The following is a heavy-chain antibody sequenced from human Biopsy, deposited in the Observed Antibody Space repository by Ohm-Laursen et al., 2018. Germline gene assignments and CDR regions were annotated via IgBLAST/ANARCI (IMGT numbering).Heavy chain of an antibody. D-gene: IGHD3-3*01. V-gene: IGHV4-39*01. Sequence: GTLSLTCTVSGGSVSSNVAYWAWIRQPPGKGLESIGSIFYSGITYYNPSLQSRVTMSEDTSKNQFSLNLTSVTAADTAVYYCARQVDFWSGYVDYWGQGTLVAVSS. CDR1: GGSVSSNVAY. CDR2: IFYSGIT. CDR3: ARQVDFWSGYVDY. J-gene: IGHJ4*02.